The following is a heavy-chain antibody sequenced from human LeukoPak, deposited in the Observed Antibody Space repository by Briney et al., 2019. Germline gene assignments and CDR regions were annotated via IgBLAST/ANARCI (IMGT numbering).Heavy chain of an antibody. CDR2: IIPIFGTA. Sequence: SVNVSCKASGGTVSSYAISWVRQAPGQGLEWMGGIIPIFGTANYAQKFQGRVTITADESTSTAYMELSSLRSEDTAVYYCARDQVIAARSSYGMDVWGQGTTVTVSS. V-gene: IGHV1-69*01. D-gene: IGHD6-6*01. CDR1: GGTVSSYA. CDR3: ARDQVIAARSSYGMDV. J-gene: IGHJ6*02.